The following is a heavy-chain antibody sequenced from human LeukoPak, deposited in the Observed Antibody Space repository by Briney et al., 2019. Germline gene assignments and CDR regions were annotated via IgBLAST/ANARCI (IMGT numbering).Heavy chain of an antibody. Sequence: SETLSLTCTVSGGSISSSSYYWSWIRQPPGKGLEWIGYIHYSGSTNYHPSLKSRVTISVDTSKNQFSLKLSSVTAADTAVYYCARQLGYSYGFPFDYWGQGTLVTVSS. CDR2: IHYSGST. V-gene: IGHV4-61*05. CDR3: ARQLGYSYGFPFDY. J-gene: IGHJ4*02. D-gene: IGHD5-18*01. CDR1: GGSISSSSYY.